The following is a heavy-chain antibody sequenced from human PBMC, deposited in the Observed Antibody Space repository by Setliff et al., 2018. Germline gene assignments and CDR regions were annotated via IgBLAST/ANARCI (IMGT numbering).Heavy chain of an antibody. CDR2: IKQDGSTK. D-gene: IGHD2-15*01. J-gene: IGHJ6*02. CDR3: ARDLGCSGGSCYLDYYYGMDV. Sequence: GGSLRLSCVVSGFSFSRHWMSWVRQAPGKGLEWVADIKQDGSTKYYLDSVKGRFTISRDNAKNSLYLQMNSLRAEDTAVYYCARDLGCSGGSCYLDYYYGMDVWGQGTTVTVSS. CDR1: GFSFSRHW. V-gene: IGHV3-7*01.